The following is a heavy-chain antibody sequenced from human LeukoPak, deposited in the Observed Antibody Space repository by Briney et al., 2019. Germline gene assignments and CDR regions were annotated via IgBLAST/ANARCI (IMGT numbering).Heavy chain of an antibody. CDR2: IYYSGST. J-gene: IGHJ4*02. CDR1: GGSISSSSYY. Sequence: SETLSLTCTVSGGSISSSSYYWGWIRQPPGTGLEWIGSIYYSGSTYYNPSLKSRVTISVDTSKNQFSLKLSSVTAADTAVYYCARGLDRSERVTKYFDYWGQGTLVTVSS. D-gene: IGHD4-17*01. V-gene: IGHV4-39*01. CDR3: ARGLDRSERVTKYFDY.